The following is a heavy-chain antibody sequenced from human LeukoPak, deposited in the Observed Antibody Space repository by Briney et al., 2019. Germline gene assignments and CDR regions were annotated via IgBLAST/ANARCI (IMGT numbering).Heavy chain of an antibody. D-gene: IGHD3-10*01. CDR3: ARGSDYGSGSYCRYSFDY. Sequence: PAGSLRLSCAASGFTLSRNYMSWVRQAPRKGLEWVSVIYSGGSTYYTDSVKGRFTISRDNSKNTLYLQMNSLTAEDTAVYYCARGSDYGSGSYCRYSFDYWGQGTLVTVSS. CDR2: IYSGGST. CDR1: GFTLSRNY. V-gene: IGHV3-53*01. J-gene: IGHJ4*02.